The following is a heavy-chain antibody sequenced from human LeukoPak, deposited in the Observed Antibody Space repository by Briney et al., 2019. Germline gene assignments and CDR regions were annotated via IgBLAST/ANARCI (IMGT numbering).Heavy chain of an antibody. V-gene: IGHV3-74*01. D-gene: IGHD3-3*01. Sequence: GGSLRLSCAASGFTFDDYAMHWVRQAPGKGLVWVSRINSDGSTTTYADSVKGRFTISRENAKNTVYLQMNSLRAEDTAVYYCARGPLGYWYFDLWGRGTLVTVSS. CDR3: ARGPLGYWYFDL. CDR2: INSDGSTT. CDR1: GFTFDDYA. J-gene: IGHJ2*01.